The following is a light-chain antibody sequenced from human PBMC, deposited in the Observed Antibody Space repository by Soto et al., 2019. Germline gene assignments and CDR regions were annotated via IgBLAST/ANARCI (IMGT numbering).Light chain of an antibody. CDR3: QQVNYYPFT. Sequence: DIHLTQSPSLLSASVGDRFTITCRASQGISQYVAWYQQKPGKAPKLLIYAAVVLQGGVPSRFSGTGSATEFILTISGLQPEDFATYYCQQVNYYPFTFGGGNKVDIK. CDR1: QGISQY. J-gene: IGKJ4*01. V-gene: IGKV1-9*01. CDR2: AAV.